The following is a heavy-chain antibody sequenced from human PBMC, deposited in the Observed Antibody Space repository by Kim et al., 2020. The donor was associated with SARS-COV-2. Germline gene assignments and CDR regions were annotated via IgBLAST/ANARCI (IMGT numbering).Heavy chain of an antibody. Sequence: SETLSLTCTVSGGSISSYYWSWIRQPAGKGLEWIGRIYTSGSTNYNPSLKSRVTMSVDTSKNQFSLKLSSVTAADTAVYYCARDEQWLDNYGMDVWGQGTTVTVSS. D-gene: IGHD6-19*01. V-gene: IGHV4-4*07. CDR1: GGSISSYY. J-gene: IGHJ6*02. CDR2: IYTSGST. CDR3: ARDEQWLDNYGMDV.